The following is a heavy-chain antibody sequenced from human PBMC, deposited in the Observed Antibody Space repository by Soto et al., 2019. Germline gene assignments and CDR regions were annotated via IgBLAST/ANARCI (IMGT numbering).Heavy chain of an antibody. CDR2: IESKADGGTT. Sequence: ARCRRLSWAAAGFTFSAAWTRWGRQPPGKGLEWLGRIESKADGGTTDYAAPEKDNFIITRDDSSNTLYLQMKSLQIEDTAIYYCATHNWRKGGYFFDPWGQGVLVTVSS. V-gene: IGHV3-15*04. CDR1: GFTFSAAW. CDR3: ATHNWRKGGYFFDP. J-gene: IGHJ5*02. D-gene: IGHD1-1*01.